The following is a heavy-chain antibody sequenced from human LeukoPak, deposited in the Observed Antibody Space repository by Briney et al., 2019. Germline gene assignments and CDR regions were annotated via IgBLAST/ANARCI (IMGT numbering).Heavy chain of an antibody. CDR1: GYTFSDSY. CDR2: MNPKSGGT. J-gene: IGHJ5*02. CDR3: ARAGGSSWFDP. D-gene: IGHD2-2*01. Sequence: ASVKVSCKASGYTFSDSYIHWVRQAPGQGLEWMGSMNPKSGGTKYAQKFQGRVSRTRDTSISTAYMELASLTSDDTAVYYCARAGGSSWFDPWGQGTLVTVSS. V-gene: IGHV1-2*02.